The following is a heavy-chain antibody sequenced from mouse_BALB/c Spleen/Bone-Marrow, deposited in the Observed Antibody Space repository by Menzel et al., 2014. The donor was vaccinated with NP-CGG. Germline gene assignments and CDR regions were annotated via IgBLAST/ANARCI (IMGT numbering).Heavy chain of an antibody. CDR3: TREGDSPFAY. CDR1: GHTFTSYY. V-gene: IGHV1S81*02. CDR2: INPSNGGT. D-gene: IGHD2-13*01. Sequence: QVQLQQSAAELVKPGASVKLSCKASGHTFTSYYMYWVKQRPGQGLEWIGEINPSNGGTNFNEKFKSKATLTVDKSSSTAYMQLSSLTSEDSAVYYCTREGDSPFAYWGQGTLVTVSA. J-gene: IGHJ3*01.